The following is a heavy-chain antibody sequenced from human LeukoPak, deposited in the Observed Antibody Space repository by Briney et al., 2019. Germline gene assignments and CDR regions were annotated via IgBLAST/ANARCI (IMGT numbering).Heavy chain of an antibody. CDR2: FDPEDGET. Sequence: GTSVKVSYKVSGYTLTELSMHWVRQAPGKGLEWMGGFDPEDGETIYAQKFQGRVTMTEDTSTDTAYMELSSLRSEDTAVYYCATMGSGWLRTDYWGQGTLVTVSS. J-gene: IGHJ4*02. D-gene: IGHD6-19*01. V-gene: IGHV1-24*01. CDR3: ATMGSGWLRTDY. CDR1: GYTLTELS.